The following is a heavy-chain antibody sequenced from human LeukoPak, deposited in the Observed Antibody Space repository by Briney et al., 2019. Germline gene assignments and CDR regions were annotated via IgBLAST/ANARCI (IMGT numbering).Heavy chain of an antibody. J-gene: IGHJ4*02. D-gene: IGHD6-19*01. CDR2: INHSGST. CDR1: GGSISSSSYY. CDR3: ARGLVAVAGNFDY. V-gene: IGHV4-39*07. Sequence: SETLSLTCTVSGGSISSSSYYWGWIRQPPGKGLEWIGEINHSGSTNYNPSLKSRVTISVDTSKNQFSLKLSSVTAADTAVYYCARGLVAVAGNFDYWGQGTLVTVSS.